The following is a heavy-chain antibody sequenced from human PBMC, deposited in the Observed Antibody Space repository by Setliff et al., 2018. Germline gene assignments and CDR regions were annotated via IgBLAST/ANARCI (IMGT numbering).Heavy chain of an antibody. CDR3: ARAKDGYDFDYFDY. D-gene: IGHD5-12*01. V-gene: IGHV4-31*03. CDR1: DGSIRSGDY. CDR2: IHHTGTT. Sequence: PSETLSLTCTVSDGSIRSGDYWGWIRQHPGKGLEWIGYIHHTGTTFYNPSLRSRVTISVDTSKNQFSLKLTSLTAADTAVYYCARAKDGYDFDYFDYWGRGTPVTVSS. J-gene: IGHJ4*02.